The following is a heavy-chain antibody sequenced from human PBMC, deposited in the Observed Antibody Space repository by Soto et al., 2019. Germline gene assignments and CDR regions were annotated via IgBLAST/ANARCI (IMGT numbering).Heavy chain of an antibody. CDR3: ARVSSGCYYAFDI. CDR1: GYTFTSYA. D-gene: IGHD6-19*01. J-gene: IGHJ3*02. Sequence: AASVKVSCKASGYTFTSYAMHWVRQAPGQRLEWMGWINAGNGNTKYSQKFQGRVTITRDTSASTAYMELSSLRSEDTAVYYCARVSSGCYYAFDIWGQGTMVTVSS. V-gene: IGHV1-3*01. CDR2: INAGNGNT.